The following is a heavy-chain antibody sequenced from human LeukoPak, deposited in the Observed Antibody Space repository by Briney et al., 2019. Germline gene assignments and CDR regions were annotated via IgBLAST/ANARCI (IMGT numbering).Heavy chain of an antibody. CDR1: GYTFTSYY. CDR3: VRGGYYYDSSGYYYFDY. J-gene: IGHJ4*02. V-gene: IGHV1-2*02. D-gene: IGHD3-22*01. CDR2: INPNSGGT. Sequence: ASVKVSCKASGYTFTSYYMHWVRQAPGQGLEWMGWINPNSGGTNYAQKFQGRVTMTRDTSISTAYMELSRLRSDDTAVYYCVRGGYYYDSSGYYYFDYWGQGTLVTVSS.